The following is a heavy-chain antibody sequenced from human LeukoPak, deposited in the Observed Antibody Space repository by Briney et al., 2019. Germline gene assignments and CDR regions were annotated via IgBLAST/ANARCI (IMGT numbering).Heavy chain of an antibody. CDR1: GFTFGNYA. Sequence: GGPLRLSCKASGFTFGNYAMNWVRHATGKGLECGSTISGTGSSTYYADSAKGRFTISRDNSKDTLFLQLNSLTAADTAMYFCAKASVAIPQYCNSWGQGTLVTVSS. CDR3: AKASVAIPQYCNS. V-gene: IGHV3-23*01. J-gene: IGHJ5*02. D-gene: IGHD2-2*02. CDR2: ISGTGSST.